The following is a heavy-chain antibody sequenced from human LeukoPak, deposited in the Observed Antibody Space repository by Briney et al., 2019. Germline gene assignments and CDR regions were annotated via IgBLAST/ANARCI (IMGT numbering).Heavy chain of an antibody. J-gene: IGHJ4*02. Sequence: SETLSLTCTVAGGSISSYYWSWIRQPPGKGLEWIGNIYYSGSTNYNPSLKSRVTISVDTSKNQFSLKLSSVTAADTAVYYCAKDPYYYDSSGSGWYFDYWGQGTLVTVSS. V-gene: IGHV4-59*01. D-gene: IGHD3-22*01. CDR3: AKDPYYYDSSGSGWYFDY. CDR1: GGSISSYY. CDR2: IYYSGST.